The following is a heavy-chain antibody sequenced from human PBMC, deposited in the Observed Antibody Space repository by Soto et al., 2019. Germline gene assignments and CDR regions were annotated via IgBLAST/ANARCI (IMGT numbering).Heavy chain of an antibody. J-gene: IGHJ6*02. CDR2: ISAYNGNT. CDR3: ARDLWELPRAYGYYGMDV. CDR1: GYTFSTYG. Sequence: QVQVVQSGAAVKKPGASLKVSCKASGYTFSTYGISWVRQAPGQGLEWMGWISAYNGNTKYTQKFQGRVTMTTDTSTSTAYMELRSLRSDDTAVYFCARDLWELPRAYGYYGMDVWGQGTTVTVSS. V-gene: IGHV1-18*01. D-gene: IGHD1-26*01.